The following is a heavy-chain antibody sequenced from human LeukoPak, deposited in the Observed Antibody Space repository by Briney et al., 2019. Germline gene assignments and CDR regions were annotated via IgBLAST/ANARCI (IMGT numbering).Heavy chain of an antibody. CDR1: GGSISSYY. V-gene: IGHV4-59*01. D-gene: IGHD3-22*01. J-gene: IGHJ4*02. CDR2: IYYSRNT. Sequence: SETLSLTCTVSGGSISSYYWSWIRRPPGKGLEWIGYIYYSRNTNCNPALKSRVTMSVDTSKNQFSLKLSSVTAADTAVYYCARDKGEYYDSSGYLDYWGQGALVTVSS. CDR3: ARDKGEYYDSSGYLDY.